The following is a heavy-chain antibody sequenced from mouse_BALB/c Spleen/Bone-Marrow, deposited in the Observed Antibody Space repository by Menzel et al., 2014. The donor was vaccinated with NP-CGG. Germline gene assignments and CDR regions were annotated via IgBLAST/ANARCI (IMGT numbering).Heavy chain of an antibody. CDR2: INPSTGYT. D-gene: IGHD2-1*01. J-gene: IGHJ2*01. CDR3: ARSYGKNVDY. CDR1: GYTFTSYW. V-gene: IGHV1-7*01. Sequence: VQLQQSGAELAKPGAPVKMSCKASGYTFTSYWMHWVKQRPGQGLEWIGNINPSTGYTEYNQKFKDKATLTADKSSSTAYMRLNSLTSEDSAVYYCARSYGKNVDYWGQGTTLAVSS.